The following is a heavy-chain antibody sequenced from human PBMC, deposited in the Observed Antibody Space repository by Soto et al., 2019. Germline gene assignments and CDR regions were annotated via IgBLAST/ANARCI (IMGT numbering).Heavy chain of an antibody. CDR3: VKHPLGLIVGLDV. D-gene: IGHD1-26*01. V-gene: IGHV3-23*01. J-gene: IGHJ6*02. CDR2: ISGLGTKT. CDR1: GFTFSSYA. Sequence: EVQLSESGGGLVQPGGSLRLSCAASGFTFSSYAMSWVRQPPGKGLEWVSVISGLGTKTYYADSVKGRFTISRDNSRDTLYLQMHSPRVDDTGVYFCVKHPLGLIVGLDVWGQGTTVVVSS.